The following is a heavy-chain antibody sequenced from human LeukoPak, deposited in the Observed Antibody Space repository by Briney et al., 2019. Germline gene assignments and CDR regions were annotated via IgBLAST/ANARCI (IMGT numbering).Heavy chain of an antibody. CDR3: ARDRRRGSGYSYGLDYYYGMDV. Sequence: PGGSLRLSCAASGFTFSDYALSWVRQAPGKRLEWVSAISASGVSTYYADSVKGRFTISRDNSRNTLYLQMNSLRAEDTAVYYCARDRRRGSGYSYGLDYYYGMDVWGQGTTVTVSS. CDR1: GFTFSDYA. V-gene: IGHV3-23*01. J-gene: IGHJ6*02. CDR2: ISASGVST. D-gene: IGHD5-18*01.